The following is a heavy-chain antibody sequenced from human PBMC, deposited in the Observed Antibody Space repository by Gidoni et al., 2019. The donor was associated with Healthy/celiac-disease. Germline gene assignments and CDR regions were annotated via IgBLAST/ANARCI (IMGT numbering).Heavy chain of an antibody. CDR3: TIQGLVVVVYYYYGMDV. V-gene: IGHV3-15*07. D-gene: IGHD3-22*01. CDR1: GFTFSNAW. Sequence: EVQLVESGGSLVKPGGSLRLSCAASGFTFSNAWMNWVRQAPGKGLEWVGRIKSKTDGGTTDYAAPVKGRFTISRDDSKNTLYLQMNSLKTEDTAVYYCTIQGLVVVVYYYYGMDVWGQGTTVTVSS. J-gene: IGHJ6*02. CDR2: IKSKTDGGTT.